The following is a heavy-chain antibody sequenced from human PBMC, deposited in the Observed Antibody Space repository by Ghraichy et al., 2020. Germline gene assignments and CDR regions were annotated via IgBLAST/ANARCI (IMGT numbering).Heavy chain of an antibody. CDR3: ARIAVAGTWSYYFDY. J-gene: IGHJ4*02. D-gene: IGHD6-19*01. CDR1: GYTFTGYY. Sequence: ASAKVSCKASGYTFTGYYMHWVRQAPGQGLEWMGWINPNSGGTNYAQKFQGWVTMTRDTSISTAYMELSRLRSDDTAVYYCARIAVAGTWSYYFDYWGQGILVTVSS. CDR2: INPNSGGT. V-gene: IGHV1-2*04.